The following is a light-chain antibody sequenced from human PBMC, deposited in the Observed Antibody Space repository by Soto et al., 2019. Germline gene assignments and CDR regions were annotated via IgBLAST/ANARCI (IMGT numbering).Light chain of an antibody. CDR2: GAS. CDR1: QTISNNY. J-gene: IGKJ1*01. Sequence: EIVLTQSPGTLSLSPGERATLSCRASQTISNNYLAWFQQKPGQAPRVLMYGASTRITGIPDRFSGSGSGTVVTLTISRLEPEDFAVYYCQQYDTSLWTFGQGTKVEIK. CDR3: QQYDTSLWT. V-gene: IGKV3-20*01.